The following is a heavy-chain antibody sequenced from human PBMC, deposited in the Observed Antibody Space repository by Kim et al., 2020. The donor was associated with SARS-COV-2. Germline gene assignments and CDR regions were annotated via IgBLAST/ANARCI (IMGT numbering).Heavy chain of an antibody. CDR1: GFTFSGHY. V-gene: IGHV3-7*05. D-gene: IGHD2-8*02. CDR3: ARNHWYYFDY. CDR2: IKQDGSGK. Sequence: GGSLRLSCADSGFTFSGHYMTWVRQAPGKGLEWVANIKQDGSGKLYVDSVKGRFTISRDNAKKSLYLQMNSLRAEDTAMYYCARNHWYYFDYWGQGTLVT. J-gene: IGHJ4*02.